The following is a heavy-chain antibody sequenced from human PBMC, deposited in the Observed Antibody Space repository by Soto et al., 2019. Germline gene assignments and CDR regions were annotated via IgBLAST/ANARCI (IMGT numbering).Heavy chain of an antibody. CDR2: ISYDGSNK. V-gene: IGHV3-30-3*01. D-gene: IGHD6-13*01. CDR3: ARVSYEAAAGTLGSFDY. Sequence: PGGSLRLSCAASGFTFSSYAMHWVRQAPGKGLEWVAVISYDGSNKYYADSVKGRFTISRDNSKNTLYLQMNSLRAEDTAVYYCARVSYEAAAGTLGSFDYWGQGTLVTVSS. CDR1: GFTFSSYA. J-gene: IGHJ4*02.